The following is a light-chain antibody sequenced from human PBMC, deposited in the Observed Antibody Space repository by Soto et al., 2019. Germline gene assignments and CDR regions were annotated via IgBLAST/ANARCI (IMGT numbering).Light chain of an antibody. CDR3: SSYTSSSNLV. CDR2: DVN. V-gene: IGLV2-14*01. J-gene: IGLJ1*01. Sequence: QSVLTQPASVSGSPGQSITISCTGTSSDVGGYDYVSWYQQHPGKAPQLMIYDVNNRPSGVSNRFSGSKSGNTASLTISGLQAEDEADYYCSSYTSSSNLVFGTGTRSQS. CDR1: SSDVGGYDY.